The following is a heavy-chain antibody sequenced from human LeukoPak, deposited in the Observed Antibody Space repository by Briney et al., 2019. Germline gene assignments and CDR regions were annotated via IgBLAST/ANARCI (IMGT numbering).Heavy chain of an antibody. CDR1: GFTFTTYW. Sequence: GGSLRLSCATSGFTFTTYWMNWVRQAPGKGLEWVANIKQDGSEKYYVDSVKGRFTISRDNARNSLYLQMNSLRADDTAVYYCARGGGYAWDYWGQGTLVSASS. V-gene: IGHV3-7*01. J-gene: IGHJ4*02. CDR3: ARGGGYAWDY. D-gene: IGHD5-12*01. CDR2: IKQDGSEK.